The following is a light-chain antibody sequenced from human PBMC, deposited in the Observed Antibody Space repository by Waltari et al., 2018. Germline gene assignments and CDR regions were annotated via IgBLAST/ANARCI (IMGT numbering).Light chain of an antibody. CDR2: EVS. Sequence: QSALTQPASVSGSPGQSLPISCTGTSSDVCGYNYVSWYQQQPGKAPKLTIAEVSTRPSGVSNRFTGSKSDNTASLTISGLQAEDEADYYCSSYTSSSTWVFGGGTKLTVL. J-gene: IGLJ3*02. V-gene: IGLV2-14*01. CDR3: SSYTSSSTWV. CDR1: SSDVCGYNY.